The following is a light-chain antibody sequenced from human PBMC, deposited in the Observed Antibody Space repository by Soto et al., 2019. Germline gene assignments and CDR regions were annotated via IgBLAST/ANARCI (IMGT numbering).Light chain of an antibody. CDR3: QQYGSQYT. CDR2: GAS. V-gene: IGKV3-20*01. Sequence: EIVLTQSPGTPSLSPGERATLSCRASQSVSSSYLAWYQQKPGQAPRLLIYGASSRATGIPDRFSGSGSGTDFTLTISRLEPEDFAVYYCQQYGSQYTFGQGTKLEIK. J-gene: IGKJ2*01. CDR1: QSVSSSY.